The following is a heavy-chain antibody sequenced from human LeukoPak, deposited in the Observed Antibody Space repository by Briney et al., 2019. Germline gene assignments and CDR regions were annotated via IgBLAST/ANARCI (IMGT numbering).Heavy chain of an antibody. CDR3: ARGKPSYGSGTYYRPLEPNYMDV. Sequence: SETLSLTCTVSDSSISSGYYWGWIRQPPGKELEWIGSIYHSGSTYYNPSLKSRVTISVDTSKNQFSLKLTSVTAADTAVYYCARGKPSYGSGTYYRPLEPNYMDVWGKGTTVTVSS. J-gene: IGHJ6*03. V-gene: IGHV4-38-2*02. CDR1: DSSISSGYY. CDR2: IYHSGST. D-gene: IGHD3-10*01.